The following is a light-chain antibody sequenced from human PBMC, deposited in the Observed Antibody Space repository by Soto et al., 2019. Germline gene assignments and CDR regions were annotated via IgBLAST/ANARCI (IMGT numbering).Light chain of an antibody. J-gene: IGLJ2*01. V-gene: IGLV2-14*01. CDR3: SSYTRSILL. CDR2: EVS. CDR1: PSDVGGYNY. Sequence: QSVLTQPPSASGSPGQSVTISCTGTPSDVGGYNYVSWYQQHPGKAPKLMIYEVSNRPSGVSNRFSGSKSGNTASLTISGLQAEDEADYYCSSYTRSILLFGGGTKLTVL.